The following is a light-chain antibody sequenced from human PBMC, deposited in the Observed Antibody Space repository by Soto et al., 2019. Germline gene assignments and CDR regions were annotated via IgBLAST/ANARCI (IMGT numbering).Light chain of an antibody. CDR1: QRISNW. CDR2: AAS. V-gene: IGKV1-12*01. CDR3: QQANSLPIT. Sequence: QRTQSPSTLSASVGDRDTITFRASQRISNWLAWYQQKPGKAPKLLIYAASSLQSGVPSRFSGSGSGTDFTLTISSLQPEDFATYYCQQANSLPITFGQGTRLEIK. J-gene: IGKJ5*01.